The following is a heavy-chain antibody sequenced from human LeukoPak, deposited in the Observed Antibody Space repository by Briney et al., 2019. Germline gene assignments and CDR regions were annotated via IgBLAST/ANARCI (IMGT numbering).Heavy chain of an antibody. CDR2: IKQDGSQK. CDR3: AKGNRAEAFDI. D-gene: IGHD1-14*01. V-gene: IGHV3-7*01. CDR1: GFTFSSYW. Sequence: GGSLRLSCAASGFTFSSYWMSWVRQAPGKGLEWVANIKQDGSQKYYADSVKGRFTISRDNSKNTLYLQMNSLRAEDTAVYYCAKGNRAEAFDIWGQGTMVTVSS. J-gene: IGHJ3*02.